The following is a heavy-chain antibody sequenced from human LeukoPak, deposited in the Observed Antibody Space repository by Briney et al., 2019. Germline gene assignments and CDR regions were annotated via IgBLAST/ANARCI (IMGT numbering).Heavy chain of an antibody. CDR2: IKQDGSEK. Sequence: PGGSLRLSCAASGFTFSSYWMSWVRQAPGKGLEWVANIKQDGSEKYYVDSVKGRFTISRDNAKDSVYLQMNSLRAEDSAIYYCAREGFYFFDFWGQGTLVTVSS. V-gene: IGHV3-7*01. CDR3: AREGFYFFDF. CDR1: GFTFSSYW. J-gene: IGHJ4*01.